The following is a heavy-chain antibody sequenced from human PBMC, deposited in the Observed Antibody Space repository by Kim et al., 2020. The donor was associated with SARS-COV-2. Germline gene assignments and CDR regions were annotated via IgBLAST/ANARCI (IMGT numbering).Heavy chain of an antibody. V-gene: IGHV3-7*01. CDR2: IKDDGSEK. Sequence: GGSLRLSCAASGLTFSNSWMNWVRQAPGKGLEWVAKIKDDGSEKYYVDSVKGRFTISRGNAENSLYLQMNSLTVDDTAVYYCARSTKGTVDYWGQGTLVT. D-gene: IGHD1-1*01. CDR1: GLTFSNSW. CDR3: ARSTKGTVDY. J-gene: IGHJ4*02.